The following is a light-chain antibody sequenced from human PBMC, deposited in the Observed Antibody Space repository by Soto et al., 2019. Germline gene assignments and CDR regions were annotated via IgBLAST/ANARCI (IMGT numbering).Light chain of an antibody. CDR1: SSDIGGYNH. V-gene: IGLV2-14*01. CDR3: SSYTSSSTVI. J-gene: IGLJ2*01. Sequence: QSALTQPASMSGSPGQSITISCTGTSSDIGGYNHISWYQQLPGKAPKFIIYDVRNRPSGVSNRFSGSRSGNTASLTISGLQAEDEADYYCSSYTSSSTVIFGGGTKLTVL. CDR2: DVR.